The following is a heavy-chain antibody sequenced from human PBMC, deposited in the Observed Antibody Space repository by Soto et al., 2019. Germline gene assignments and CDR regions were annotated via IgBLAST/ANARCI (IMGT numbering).Heavy chain of an antibody. CDR3: SRRAPEGFDP. J-gene: IGHJ5*02. V-gene: IGHV4-39*02. Sequence: SETLSLTCTVSGGSISSSSYFLAWIRRPPGKGLEWIGSIDFRGTTYTNPSLESRVTISVDTSKNHFSLKLDSVTAADTALYYCSRRAPEGFDPWGRGNLVTVSA. CDR2: IDFRGTT. CDR1: GGSISSSSYF.